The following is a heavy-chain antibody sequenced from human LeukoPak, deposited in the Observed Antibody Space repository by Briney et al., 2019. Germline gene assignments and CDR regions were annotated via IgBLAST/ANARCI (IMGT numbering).Heavy chain of an antibody. CDR1: DGSISSYY. V-gene: IGHV4-59*01. J-gene: IGHJ5*02. CDR2: IYYSGST. D-gene: IGHD2-21*01. CDR3: ARVAGEDDNWFDP. Sequence: SETLSLTCTVSDGSISSYYWSWIRQPPGKGLEWIGYIYYSGSTNYNPSLKSRVTISVDTFKNQFSLKLSSVTAADMAVYYCARVAGEDDNWFDPWGQGTLVTVSS.